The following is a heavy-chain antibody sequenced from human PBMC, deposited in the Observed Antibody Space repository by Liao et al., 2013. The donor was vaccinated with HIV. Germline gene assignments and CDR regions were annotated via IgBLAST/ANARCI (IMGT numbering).Heavy chain of an antibody. CDR1: GGSVRSNFYY. Sequence: QLQLQESGPGLVKPSETLSVTCTVSGGSVRSNFYYWAWIRQPPGKGLEWIGSIFYSGSTYYNPSLKSRVTISVDTSKNQFSLKLSSVTAADTAIYYCARSERWTLSSGDVWGKGDHGHRLL. CDR3: ARSERWTLSSGDV. J-gene: IGHJ6*04. CDR2: IFYSGST. D-gene: IGHD3-10*01. V-gene: IGHV4-39*07.